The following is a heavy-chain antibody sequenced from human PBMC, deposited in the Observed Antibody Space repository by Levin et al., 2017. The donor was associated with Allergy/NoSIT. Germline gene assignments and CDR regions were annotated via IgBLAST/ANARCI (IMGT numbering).Heavy chain of an antibody. CDR1: GYNFDVHW. V-gene: IGHV3-7*03. J-gene: IGHJ6*03. CDR2: IKHDGSVT. Sequence: GGSLRLSCEGFGYNFDVHWMSWVRQAPGKGLEWVANIKHDGSVTYYVDSVKGRFTISRDNAKVYLQMNRLRVEDTAVYFCAREGFHFMDVWGKGTTVTVSS. CDR3: AREGFHFMDV.